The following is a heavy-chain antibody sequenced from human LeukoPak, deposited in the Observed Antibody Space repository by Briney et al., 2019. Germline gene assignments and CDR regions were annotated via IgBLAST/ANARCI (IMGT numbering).Heavy chain of an antibody. J-gene: IGHJ5*02. Sequence: GGSPRLSCAASGFTFSSYSMNWVRQAPGKGLEWVSSISSSSSYIYYADSVKGRFTISRDNAKNSLYLQMNSLRAEDTAVYYCARDSRYYYDSSGYSGWFDPWGQGTLVTVSS. CDR2: ISSSSSYI. D-gene: IGHD3-22*01. CDR3: ARDSRYYYDSSGYSGWFDP. CDR1: GFTFSSYS. V-gene: IGHV3-21*01.